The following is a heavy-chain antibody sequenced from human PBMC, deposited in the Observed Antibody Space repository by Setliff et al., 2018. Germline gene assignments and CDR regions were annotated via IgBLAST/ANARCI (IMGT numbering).Heavy chain of an antibody. D-gene: IGHD6-13*01. CDR2: IIPILGIA. CDR1: GGTFSSYT. V-gene: IGHV1-69*04. CDR3: ARDLLRSSSWRPDVFDV. Sequence: SVKVSCKASGGTFSSYTISWVRQAPGQGLEWMGRIIPILGIANYAQKFQGRVTSTADKSTSTTYMELSSLRSEDTAVYYCARDLLRSSSWRPDVFDVWGQGTMVTVSS. J-gene: IGHJ3*01.